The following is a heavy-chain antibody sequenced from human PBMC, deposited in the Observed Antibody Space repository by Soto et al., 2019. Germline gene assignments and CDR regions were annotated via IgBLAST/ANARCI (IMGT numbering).Heavy chain of an antibody. V-gene: IGHV3-48*01. CDR1: GFTFSSYS. D-gene: IGHD3-22*01. J-gene: IGHJ4*02. CDR2: ISSSSSTI. CDR3: ARDLSYVVSGNLDY. Sequence: GGSLRLSCAASGFTFSSYSMNWVRQAPGKGLEWVSYISSSSSTIYYADSVKGRFTISRDNAKNSLYLQMNSLRAEDTAVYYCARDLSYVVSGNLDYWGQGNLVTVSS.